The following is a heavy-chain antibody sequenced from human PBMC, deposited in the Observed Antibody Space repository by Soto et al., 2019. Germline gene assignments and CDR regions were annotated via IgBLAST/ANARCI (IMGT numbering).Heavy chain of an antibody. D-gene: IGHD3-9*01. CDR2: IYHSGST. V-gene: IGHV4-59*01. CDR1: GASISSSY. J-gene: IGHJ6*02. CDR3: ARVWGLDYIDS. Sequence: SETLSLTCTVSGASISSSYWSWIRRPPGKGLEWIGYIYHSGSTKYNPSLKSRVTISVDTSKNQFSVKLSSVTAADTAVYYCARVWGLDYIDSWGQGTTVTVSS.